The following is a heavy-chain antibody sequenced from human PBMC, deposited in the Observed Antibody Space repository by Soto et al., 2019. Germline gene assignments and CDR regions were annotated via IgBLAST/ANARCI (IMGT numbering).Heavy chain of an antibody. CDR1: GFTFSSYA. J-gene: IGHJ4*02. CDR3: AKDPKRIMITFGSTRPTSYFDY. V-gene: IGHV3-23*01. CDR2: ISGSGGNT. Sequence: GGSLRLSCAASGFTFSSYAMSWVRQAPGKGLEWVSAISGSGGNTYYADSVKGRFTISRDNSKNTLYLQMNSLRAEDTAVYYCAKDPKRIMITFGSTRPTSYFDYWGQGTLVTVSS. D-gene: IGHD3-16*01.